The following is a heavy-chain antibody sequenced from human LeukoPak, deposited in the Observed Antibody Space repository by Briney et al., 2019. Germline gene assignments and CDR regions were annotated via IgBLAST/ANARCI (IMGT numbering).Heavy chain of an antibody. CDR3: ARDWAGEYYDILTGWVDWYFDL. D-gene: IGHD3-9*01. V-gene: IGHV1-18*01. CDR1: GYTFTSYG. Sequence: ASVKVSCKASGYTFTSYGISWVRQAPGQGLEWMGWISAYNGNTNYAQKLQGRVTMTTDTSTSTAYMELRSLRSDDTAVYYCARDWAGEYYDILTGWVDWYFDLWGRGTLVTVSS. J-gene: IGHJ2*01. CDR2: ISAYNGNT.